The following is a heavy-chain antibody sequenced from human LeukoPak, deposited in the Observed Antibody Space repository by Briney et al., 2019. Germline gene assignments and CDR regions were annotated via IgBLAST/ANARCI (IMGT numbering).Heavy chain of an antibody. V-gene: IGHV4-59*01. CDR3: ARGVTPSDWFDP. Sequence: SETLSLTCTVSGGSISSYYWSWIRQPPGKGLEWIGYIYYSGSTNYNPSLKSRVTISVDTSKNQFSLKLSSATAADTAVYYCARGVTPSDWFDPWGQGTLVTVSS. J-gene: IGHJ5*02. CDR1: GGSISSYY. CDR2: IYYSGST. D-gene: IGHD3-16*02.